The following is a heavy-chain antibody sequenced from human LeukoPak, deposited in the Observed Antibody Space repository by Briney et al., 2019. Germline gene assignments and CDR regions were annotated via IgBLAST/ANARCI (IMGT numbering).Heavy chain of an antibody. Sequence: ASVKVSCTASGYTFTSYVIHWVRQAPGQSLEWMGWINGGNGNTRYSQTFQGRVTLTRDTSANTAYMELSSLRSEDTAVYYCAKDKWVTTDGMDVWGRGTTVTVSS. CDR2: INGGNGNT. J-gene: IGHJ6*04. CDR1: GYTFTSYV. CDR3: AKDKWVTTDGMDV. V-gene: IGHV1-3*01. D-gene: IGHD4-17*01.